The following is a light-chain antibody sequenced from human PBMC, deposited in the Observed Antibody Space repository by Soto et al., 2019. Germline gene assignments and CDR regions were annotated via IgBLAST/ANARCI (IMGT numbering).Light chain of an antibody. J-gene: IGKJ3*01. V-gene: IGKV1-39*01. CDR3: QQSFSNPFT. CDR2: AAS. CDR1: QSISNH. Sequence: DIQMTQSPSSLSASVGDRITITCRASQSISNHLNWYQQRVGKAPKLLIYAASSLESGVPSRFSGSGSGTDFTLPVNSLQPEDFATYYCQQSFSNPFTFGPGTKVDIK.